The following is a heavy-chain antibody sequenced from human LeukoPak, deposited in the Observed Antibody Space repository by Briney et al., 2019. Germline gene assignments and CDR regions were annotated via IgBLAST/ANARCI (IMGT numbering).Heavy chain of an antibody. CDR1: GFTFSNAW. V-gene: IGHV3-15*01. CDR2: IKSKTDGGTT. J-gene: IGHJ4*02. D-gene: IGHD2-2*01. CDR3: STLYCSSSSCYGGFIDY. Sequence: PGGSLRLSCVASGFTFSNAWMSWVRQAPGKGLEWVGRIKSKTDGGTTDFAAPVKGRFTISRDDSENTLYLQMNSLKTEDTAVYYCSTLYCSSSSCYGGFIDYWGQGTLVTVSS.